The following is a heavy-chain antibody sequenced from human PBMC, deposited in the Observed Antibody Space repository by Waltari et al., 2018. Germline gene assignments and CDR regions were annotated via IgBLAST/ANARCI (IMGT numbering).Heavy chain of an antibody. J-gene: IGHJ4*02. CDR2: INWSGART. CDR1: GFTFNDYG. CDR3: VREVFGSGWRESYFFDY. D-gene: IGHD6-19*01. V-gene: IGHV3-20*04. Sequence: EVQLVESGGVLVQPGGSLRLSCAASGFTFNDYGVSWVRQVPGKGLEWVSGINWSGARTSYADSVMGRFTVSRDNAMNSLYLEMSSLRAEDTALYYCVREVFGSGWRESYFFDYWGQGTLVTVSS.